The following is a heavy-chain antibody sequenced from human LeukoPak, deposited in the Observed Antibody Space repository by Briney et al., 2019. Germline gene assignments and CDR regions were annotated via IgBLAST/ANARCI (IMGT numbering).Heavy chain of an antibody. V-gene: IGHV3-23*01. CDR1: EFTFSTYA. CDR3: AKSSGPGGYYYCGMDI. J-gene: IGHJ6*02. D-gene: IGHD3-22*01. Sequence: GGSLRLSCEASEFTFSTYAMNWVRQAPGKGLEWVSGISGNGGITYYADSVRGRFTISRDNSKNTLYLQMNSLRAEDTAVYYCAKSSGPGGYYYCGMDIWGQGTTVTVSS. CDR2: ISGNGGIT.